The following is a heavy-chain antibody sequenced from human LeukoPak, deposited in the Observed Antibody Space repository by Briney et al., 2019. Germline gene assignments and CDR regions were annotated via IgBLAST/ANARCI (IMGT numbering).Heavy chain of an antibody. V-gene: IGHV3-11*04. J-gene: IGHJ3*02. CDR1: GFTFSYYY. CDR2: ISSSGSTI. D-gene: IGHD6-13*01. Sequence: GGSLRLSCAASGFTFSYYYMSWIRQAPGKWLEWVSYISSSGSTIYYADSVKGRFTISRDNAKNSLYLQMNRLRAEDTDVYYCARDWHSSSWSLSRDAFDIWGQGTMVTVSS. CDR3: ARDWHSSSWSLSRDAFDI.